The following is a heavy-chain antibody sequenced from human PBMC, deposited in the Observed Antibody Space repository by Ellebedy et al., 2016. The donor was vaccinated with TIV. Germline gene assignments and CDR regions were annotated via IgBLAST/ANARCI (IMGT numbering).Heavy chain of an antibody. D-gene: IGHD3-10*01. Sequence: GESLKISCAASGFTFSDYYMSWIRQAPGKGLEWVSYISSGGSTMKYADSAKGRFTISRDNADNSLYLQMNSLRADDTAVYYCARDRTGVVDIWGQGTMVTVSS. CDR2: ISSGGSTM. CDR1: GFTFSDYY. J-gene: IGHJ3*02. V-gene: IGHV3-11*04. CDR3: ARDRTGVVDI.